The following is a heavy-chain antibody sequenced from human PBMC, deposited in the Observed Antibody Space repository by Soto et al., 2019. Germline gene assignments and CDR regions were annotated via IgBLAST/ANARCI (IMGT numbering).Heavy chain of an antibody. V-gene: IGHV3-30-3*01. Sequence: QVQLVESGGGVVQPGTSLRLSCAASGFTFRSYSMHWVRQAPGKGLEWVAVISHDGSNKYYGDSVKGRFTISRDNSKNTLYLQMSSLIVEDTAVYYCARDQGFLESVGPYSSSWSLKFGYWGQGTLVTVSS. CDR1: GFTFRSYS. J-gene: IGHJ4*02. CDR3: ARDQGFLESVGPYSSSWSLKFGY. D-gene: IGHD6-13*01. CDR2: ISHDGSNK.